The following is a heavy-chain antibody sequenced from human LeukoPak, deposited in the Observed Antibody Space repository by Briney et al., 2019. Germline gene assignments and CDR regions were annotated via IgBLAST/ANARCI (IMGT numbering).Heavy chain of an antibody. Sequence: GASVKVSCKASGYTFTSYGISWVRQAPGQGLEWMGWISAYNGNTNYAQKLQGRVTMTTDTSTSTAYMELRSLRSDDTAVYYCARISATVTTTPFDYWGQGTLVTVSS. V-gene: IGHV1-18*01. CDR1: GYTFTSYG. CDR3: ARISATVTTTPFDY. CDR2: ISAYNGNT. D-gene: IGHD4-11*01. J-gene: IGHJ4*02.